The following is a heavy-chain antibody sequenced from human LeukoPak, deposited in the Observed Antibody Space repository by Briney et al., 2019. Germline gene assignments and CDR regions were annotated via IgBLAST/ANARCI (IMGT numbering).Heavy chain of an antibody. Sequence: GESLKISCKGSGYSFSSNWIGWVRQMSGKGLEWMGIIYPGDSDTRYSPSFQGQVTISADKSISTAYLQWSSLKASDTAMYYCARQSYSDYGSGSYDNWFDPWGQGTLVTVSS. CDR1: GYSFSSNW. D-gene: IGHD3-10*01. CDR2: IYPGDSDT. V-gene: IGHV5-51*01. J-gene: IGHJ5*02. CDR3: ARQSYSDYGSGSYDNWFDP.